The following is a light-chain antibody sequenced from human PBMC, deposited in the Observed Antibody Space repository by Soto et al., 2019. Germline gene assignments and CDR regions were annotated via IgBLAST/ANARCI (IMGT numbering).Light chain of an antibody. Sequence: DIQMTQSPTSLSASVGDRVTITCRASQGIRNFVAWYQQKPGKAPKLLIYAASTLQSGVPSRFSGSGSGTALTLTVNSLQPEDVATECCQPYSSVPVFGPGTKVEIK. CDR1: QGIRNF. J-gene: IGKJ3*01. CDR3: QPYSSVPV. CDR2: AAS. V-gene: IGKV1-27*01.